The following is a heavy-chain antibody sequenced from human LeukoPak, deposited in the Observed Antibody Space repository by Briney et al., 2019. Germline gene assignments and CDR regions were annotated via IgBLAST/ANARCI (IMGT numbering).Heavy chain of an antibody. D-gene: IGHD1-26*01. CDR1: GGTFSSYA. CDR2: IIPIFGTA. V-gene: IGHV1-69*13. J-gene: IGHJ4*02. Sequence: LVASVKVSCKASGGTFSSYAISWVRQAPGQGLEWMGGIIPIFGTANYAQKFQGRVTITADESTSTAYMGLSSLRSEDTAVYYCARDQSGSYFNYWGQGTLVTVSS. CDR3: ARDQSGSYFNY.